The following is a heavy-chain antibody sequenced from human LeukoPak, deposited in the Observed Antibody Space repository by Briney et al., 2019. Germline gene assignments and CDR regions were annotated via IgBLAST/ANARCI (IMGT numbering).Heavy chain of an antibody. CDR1: GYTFTSYD. J-gene: IGHJ5*02. Sequence: ASVKVTCKASGYTFTSYDINWVRQATGQGLEWMGWMNPNSGNTGYAQKFQGRVTMTRNTSISTAYMELSSLRSEDTAVYYCARGQYYYDSSGYWFWFDPWGQGTLVTVSS. CDR3: ARGQYYYDSSGYWFWFDP. CDR2: MNPNSGNT. V-gene: IGHV1-8*01. D-gene: IGHD3-22*01.